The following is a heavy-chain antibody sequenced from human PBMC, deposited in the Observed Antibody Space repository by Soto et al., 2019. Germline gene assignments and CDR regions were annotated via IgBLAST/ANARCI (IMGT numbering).Heavy chain of an antibody. CDR2: IQEDGRQQ. V-gene: IGHV3-7*01. D-gene: IGHD2-8*01. CDR1: GFSFSNHW. Sequence: EMQLVESGGGLVQPGGSLRLSCAASGFSFSNHWMTWVRQAPGKGLEWVANIQEDGRQQYYVDSVKGRFTISRDNAKHSLYLQMNSLRAEDTAVYYCARDGRYCTNYNCRGDAFEIWGQGTVVTVSS. J-gene: IGHJ3*02. CDR3: ARDGRYCTNYNCRGDAFEI.